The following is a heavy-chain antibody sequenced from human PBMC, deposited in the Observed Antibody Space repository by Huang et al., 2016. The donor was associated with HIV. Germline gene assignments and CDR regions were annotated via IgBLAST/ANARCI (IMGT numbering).Heavy chain of an antibody. CDR2: ISGSGSSI. V-gene: IGHV3-21*01. J-gene: IGHJ4*03. CDR1: GFLFTTFT. D-gene: IGHD2-15*01. Sequence: EVQLEESGGALVKPGGSLRLSCAATGFLFTTFTMHWVRQAPGKGLESVSSISGSGSSIYYADAVKGRFTISRDNTKKSLYLQMSSLSVDDTAFYFGVRGGPVGYFNLWGHGTLVSVSS. CDR3: VRGGPVGYFNL.